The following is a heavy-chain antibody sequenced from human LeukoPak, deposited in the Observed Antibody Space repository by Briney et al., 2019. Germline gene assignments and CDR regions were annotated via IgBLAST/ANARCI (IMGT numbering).Heavy chain of an antibody. CDR3: ARSRYSGYDLGY. CDR2: INHSGST. J-gene: IGHJ4*02. V-gene: IGHV4-34*01. Sequence: SETLSLTCAVYGGSFSGYYWSWIRQPPGKGLEWIGEINHSGSTNYNPSLKSRVAISVDTSKNQFSLKLSSVTAADTAVYYCARSRYSGYDLGYWGQGTLVTVSS. D-gene: IGHD5-12*01. CDR1: GGSFSGYY.